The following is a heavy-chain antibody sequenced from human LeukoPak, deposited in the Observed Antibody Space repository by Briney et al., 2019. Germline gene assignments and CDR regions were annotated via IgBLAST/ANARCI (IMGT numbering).Heavy chain of an antibody. V-gene: IGHV4-61*02. CDR2: IYTSGST. CDR1: GGSISSGSYY. D-gene: IGHD6-6*01. J-gene: IGHJ4*02. Sequence: PSQTLSLTCTVSGGSISSGSYYWSWIWQPAGKGLEWIGRIYTSGSTNYNPSLKSRVTISVDTSKNQFSLKLSSVTAADTAVYYCATYSSSGIDYWGQGTLVTVSS. CDR3: ATYSSSGIDY.